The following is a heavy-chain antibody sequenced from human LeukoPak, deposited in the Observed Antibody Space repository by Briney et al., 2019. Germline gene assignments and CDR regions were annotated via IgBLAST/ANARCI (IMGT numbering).Heavy chain of an antibody. CDR1: GFPFSRYW. V-gene: IGHV3-7*01. CDR2: IKYDGSEK. J-gene: IGHJ4*02. D-gene: IGHD3-10*01. Sequence: GGSLRFSCAASGFPFSRYWMTWVRQAPGKGLEWVANIKYDGSEKFYVGSVRGRFTISRDNTNNSLHLQMNSLRAEDTAIYYCARDPTYDSGSPLGYGGQGTLVAVSS. CDR3: ARDPTYDSGSPLGY.